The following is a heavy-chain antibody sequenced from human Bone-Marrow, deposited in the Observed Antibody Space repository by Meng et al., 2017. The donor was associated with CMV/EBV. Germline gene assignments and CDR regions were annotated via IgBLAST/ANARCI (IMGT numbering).Heavy chain of an antibody. Sequence: ASGKVSCKASGYIFTSYYLHWVRQARGQGLEWMGIINPSGGSTSYAQKFQGRVTMTRDTSTSTVYMELSSLRSEDTAVYYCARSGYNTYSSSSTNFDYWGQGTLVTVSS. V-gene: IGHV1-46*01. J-gene: IGHJ4*02. CDR2: INPSGGST. D-gene: IGHD6-6*01. CDR1: GYIFTSYY. CDR3: ARSGYNTYSSSSTNFDY.